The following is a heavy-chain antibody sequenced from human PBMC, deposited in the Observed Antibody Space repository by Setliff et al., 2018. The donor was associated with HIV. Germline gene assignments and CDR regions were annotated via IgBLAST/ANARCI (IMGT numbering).Heavy chain of an antibody. Sequence: PSETLSLTCTVSGGSFSSYHWSWIRHPAGKGLEWIGHIFASGSTKYNPSLESRVTISVDTSKNQFSLKLNSVTAADTAVYYCARTRGYTYGYIDSWAQGTLVTVSS. V-gene: IGHV4-4*08. CDR3: ARTRGYTYGYIDS. D-gene: IGHD5-18*01. J-gene: IGHJ4*02. CDR1: GGSFSSYH. CDR2: IFASGST.